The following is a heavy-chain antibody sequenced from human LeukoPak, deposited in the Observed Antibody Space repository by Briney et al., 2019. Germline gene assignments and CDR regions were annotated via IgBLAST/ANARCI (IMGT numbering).Heavy chain of an antibody. CDR1: GFTFSSYG. V-gene: IGHV3-33*01. CDR2: IWYDGSNK. Sequence: GGSLRLSCAASGFTFSSYGMHWVRQAPGKGLGWVAVIWYDGSNKYYADSVKGRFTTSRDNSKNTLYLQMNSLRAEDTAVYYCARGFTSYYYYYGMDVWGQGTTVTVSS. J-gene: IGHJ6*02. CDR3: ARGFTSYYYYYGMDV.